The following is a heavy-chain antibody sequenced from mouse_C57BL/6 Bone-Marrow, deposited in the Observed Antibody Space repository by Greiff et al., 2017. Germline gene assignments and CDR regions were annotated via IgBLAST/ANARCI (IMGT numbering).Heavy chain of an antibody. CDR2: INPSSGYT. CDR3: ESCRVSDYYVSRISWFAY. CDR1: GYTFTGYS. Sequence: VKLQQSGAELAKPGASVKMSCKASGYTFTGYSMHWVKQRPGQGLEWIGYINPSSGYTKYNQKFKGKATLTTDKSSSPAYMQLSSLTSEDSAVDYCESCRVSDYYVSRISWFAYWGQGTLVTVSA. V-gene: IGHV1-4*01. D-gene: IGHD1-1*01. J-gene: IGHJ3*01.